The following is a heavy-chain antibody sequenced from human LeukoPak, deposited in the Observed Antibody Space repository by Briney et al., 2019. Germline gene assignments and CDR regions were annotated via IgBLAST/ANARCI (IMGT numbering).Heavy chain of an antibody. V-gene: IGHV3-9*01. CDR2: ISWNSGTM. Sequence: PGGSLRLSCAASGFTFDDYAMHWVRQAPGKGLEWVSGISWNSGTMFYADSVKGRFTISRDDAKNSLYLQMNSLRAEDTAVYYCARDATIPTWGQGTLVTVSS. D-gene: IGHD5-12*01. CDR1: GFTFDDYA. CDR3: ARDATIPT. J-gene: IGHJ5*02.